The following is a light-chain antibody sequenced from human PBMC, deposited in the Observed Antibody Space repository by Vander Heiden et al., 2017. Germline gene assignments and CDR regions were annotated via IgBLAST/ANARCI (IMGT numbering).Light chain of an antibody. Sequence: SYELTPPLSVSVALGQPATLTCGGNNIGSKNVHWYQHKPGQAPVLVIYRDSNRPSGIPGRFSGTNSGNTATLTISRAQAGDEADYYCQVWDSSTALYVFGTGTKVTVL. CDR3: QVWDSSTALYV. J-gene: IGLJ1*01. CDR1: NIGSKN. V-gene: IGLV3-9*01. CDR2: RDS.